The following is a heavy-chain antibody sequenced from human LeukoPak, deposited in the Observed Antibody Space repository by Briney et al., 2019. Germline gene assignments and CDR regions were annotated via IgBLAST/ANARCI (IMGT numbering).Heavy chain of an antibody. CDR2: ISYDGSNK. J-gene: IGHJ2*01. CDR3: ARDGRYDFWSGYYGPGVDWYFDL. Sequence: GGSLRLSCAASGFTFSSYAMHWVRQTPGKGLEWVAVISYDGSNKYYADSVKGRFTISRDNSKNTLYLQMNSLRAEDTAVYYCARDGRYDFWSGYYGPGVDWYFDLWGRGTLVTVSS. D-gene: IGHD3-3*01. CDR1: GFTFSSYA. V-gene: IGHV3-30-3*01.